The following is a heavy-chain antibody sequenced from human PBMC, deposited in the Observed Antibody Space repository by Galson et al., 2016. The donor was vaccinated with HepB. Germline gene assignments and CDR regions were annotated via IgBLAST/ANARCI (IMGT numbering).Heavy chain of an antibody. Sequence: SLRLSCAASGFIFSTHSMNWVRQAPGKGLEWVASINSRSSYIFYADSLEGRFTISRDNAKTSLYLQMNSLRAEDTGVYYCVRDRDYGGYSGDYYGMDVWGQGTTVTVSS. CDR3: VRDRDYGGYSGDYYGMDV. CDR2: INSRSSYI. D-gene: IGHD4-23*01. CDR1: GFIFSTHS. V-gene: IGHV3-21*06. J-gene: IGHJ6*02.